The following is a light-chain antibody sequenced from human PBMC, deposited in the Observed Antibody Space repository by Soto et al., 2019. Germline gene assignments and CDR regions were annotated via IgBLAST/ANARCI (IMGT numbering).Light chain of an antibody. CDR2: GAS. CDR3: QQYGSSPWT. V-gene: IGKV3-20*01. CDR1: QTIRSNY. Sequence: ETVLTQSPGTLSLSPGERATLSCSASQTIRSNYLAGYRQTPGQAPRLLIYGASNRATGIADRFSGSGSGTYFTLIISRLEPEDFALYYCQQYGSSPWTFGQGTKVEIK. J-gene: IGKJ1*01.